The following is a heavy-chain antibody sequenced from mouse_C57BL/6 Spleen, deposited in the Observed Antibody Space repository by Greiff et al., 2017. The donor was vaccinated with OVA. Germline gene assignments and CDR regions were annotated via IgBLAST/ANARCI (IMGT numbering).Heavy chain of an antibody. V-gene: IGHV1-39*01. Sequence: VQLQQSGPELVKPGASVKISCKASGYSFTDYNMNWVKQSNGKSLEWIGVINPNYGTTSYNQKFKGKATLTVDQSSSTAYMQLNSLTSEDSAVYYGAGFLTTVDAWFAYWGQGTLVTVSA. J-gene: IGHJ3*01. CDR1: GYSFTDYN. CDR2: INPNYGTT. CDR3: AGFLTTVDAWFAY. D-gene: IGHD1-1*01.